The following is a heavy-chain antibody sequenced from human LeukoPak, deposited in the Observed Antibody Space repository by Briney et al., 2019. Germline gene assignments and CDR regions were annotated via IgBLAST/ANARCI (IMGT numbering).Heavy chain of an antibody. D-gene: IGHD3-22*01. CDR1: GYTFTDYY. CDR2: INPNSGGT. CDR3: ARASYYYDSSGYPGYYFDY. J-gene: IGHJ4*02. Sequence: ASVKVSCKAPGYTFTDYYMHWVRQAPGHGLEWMGWINPNSGGTNYAQKFQGRVTMTRDTSISTAYMELSRLRSDDTAVYYCARASYYYDSSGYPGYYFDYWGQGTLVTVSS. V-gene: IGHV1-2*02.